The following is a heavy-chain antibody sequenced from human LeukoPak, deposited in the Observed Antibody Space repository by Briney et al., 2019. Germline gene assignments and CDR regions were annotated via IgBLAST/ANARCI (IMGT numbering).Heavy chain of an antibody. D-gene: IGHD2-2*01. CDR3: ARVGCSSTGCYGDY. CDR1: GYTFTSYD. V-gene: IGHV1-8*01. CDR2: MNPNSGNT. J-gene: IGHJ4*02. Sequence: GASVKVSCKASGYTFTSYDINWVRQATGQGLEWMGWMNPNSGNTGYAQKFQGRVTMTRNTSISTAYMELSSLRSEDTAVYYCARVGCSSTGCYGDYWGQGTLVTVSS.